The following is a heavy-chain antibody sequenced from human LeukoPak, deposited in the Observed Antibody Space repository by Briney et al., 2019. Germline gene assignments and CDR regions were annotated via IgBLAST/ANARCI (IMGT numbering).Heavy chain of an antibody. Sequence: GGSLRLSCAASGFTFSSYEMSWVRQAPGKGLEWVSAISGSGGSTYYADSVKGRFTISRDNSKNTLYLQMNSLRAEDTAVYYCAKDRDGTVAGTEFFDYWGQGTLVTVSS. CDR3: AKDRDGTVAGTEFFDY. D-gene: IGHD6-19*01. J-gene: IGHJ4*02. V-gene: IGHV3-23*01. CDR2: ISGSGGST. CDR1: GFTFSSYE.